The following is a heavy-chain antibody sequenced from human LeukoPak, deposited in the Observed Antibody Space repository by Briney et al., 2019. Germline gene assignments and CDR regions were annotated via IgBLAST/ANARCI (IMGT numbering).Heavy chain of an antibody. D-gene: IGHD3-10*01. CDR3: ARGRRLLWFGDSINWFDP. CDR2: MNPNSGNT. CDR1: GYTFTSYD. J-gene: IGHJ5*02. V-gene: IGHV1-8*01. Sequence: ASVKVSCKASGYTFTSYDINWVRQATGQGLEWMGWMNPNSGNTGYAQKFQGRVTMTRNTSISTAYMELSSLRSEDTAVYYCARGRRLLWFGDSINWFDPWGQGTLVTVSS.